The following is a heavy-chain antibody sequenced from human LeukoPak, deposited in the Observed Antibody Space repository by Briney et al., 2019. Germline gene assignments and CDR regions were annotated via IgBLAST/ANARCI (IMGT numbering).Heavy chain of an antibody. CDR2: IYYTGNT. V-gene: IGHV4-39*01. D-gene: IGHD3/OR15-3a*01. J-gene: IGHJ4*02. CDR1: GVSISSSNSY. Sequence: PSETLSLTCTVSGVSISSSNSYWGSIRHPPGKGLEWIGSIYYTGNTYYNASLKSQVSISIDTSKNQFSLKLTSVTAADTAVYYCARQTGSGLFILPGGQGTLVTVSS. CDR3: ARQTGSGLFILP.